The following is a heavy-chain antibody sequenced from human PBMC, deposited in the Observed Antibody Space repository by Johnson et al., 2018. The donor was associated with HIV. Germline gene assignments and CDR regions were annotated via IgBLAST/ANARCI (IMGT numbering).Heavy chain of an antibody. D-gene: IGHD5-18*01. CDR1: GFTFSSYG. J-gene: IGHJ3*01. CDR3: AKERLLHDAFDF. V-gene: IGHV3-30*18. Sequence: QVQLVESGGGVVQPGRSLRLSCAASGFTFSSYGMHWVRQAPGKGLEWVAVISYDGKNKYYADSVKGRFTISRDKSKNTMYLHMNSLRDEDTAVYHCAKERLLHDAFDFWGQGTMVTVSS. CDR2: ISYDGKNK.